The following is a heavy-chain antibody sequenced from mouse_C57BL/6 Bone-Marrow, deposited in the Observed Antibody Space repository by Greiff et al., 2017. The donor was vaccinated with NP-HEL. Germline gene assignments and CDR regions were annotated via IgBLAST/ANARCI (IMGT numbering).Heavy chain of an antibody. CDR3: ARGSGYSWFAY. Sequence: EVKLMESGGGLVQPGGSLKLSCAASGFTFSDYGMAWVRQAPRKGPEWVAFISNLAYSIYYADTVTGRFTISRENAKNTLYLEMSSLRSEDTAMYYCARGSGYSWFAYWGQGTLVTVSA. D-gene: IGHD3-1*01. CDR1: GFTFSDYG. V-gene: IGHV5-15*01. J-gene: IGHJ3*01. CDR2: ISNLAYSI.